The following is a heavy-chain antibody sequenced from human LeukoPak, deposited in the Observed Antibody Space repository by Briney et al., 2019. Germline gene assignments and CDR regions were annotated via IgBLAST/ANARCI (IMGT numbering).Heavy chain of an antibody. CDR1: TGSINSYY. CDR2: IYTTGRA. CDR3: ARHGYTASHFFLDY. Sequence: SETLSLTCSVSTGSINSYYWGWVRQPAGRGLQWIGRIYTTGRADCDPSLQSRVAMSIDTSRKQFSLNLKSVTAADTATYFCARHGYTASHFFLDYWSQGAPVTVSS. D-gene: IGHD5-18*01. V-gene: IGHV4-4*07. J-gene: IGHJ4*02.